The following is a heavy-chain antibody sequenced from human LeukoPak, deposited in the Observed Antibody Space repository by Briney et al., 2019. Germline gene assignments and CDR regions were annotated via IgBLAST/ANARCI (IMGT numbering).Heavy chain of an antibody. CDR2: ISGSGGST. CDR3: AKDPEVDYDFWSGYLLH. V-gene: IGHV3-23*01. D-gene: IGHD3-3*01. CDR1: GFTFSSYA. J-gene: IGHJ4*02. Sequence: GGPLRLSCAASGFTFSSYAMSWVRQAPGKGLEWVSAISGSGGSTYYADSVKGRFTISRDNSKNTLYLQMNSLRAEDTAIYYCAKDPEVDYDFWSGYLLHWGQGTLVTVSS.